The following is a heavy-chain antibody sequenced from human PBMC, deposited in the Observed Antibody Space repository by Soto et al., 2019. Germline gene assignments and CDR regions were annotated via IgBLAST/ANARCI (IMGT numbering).Heavy chain of an antibody. D-gene: IGHD3-22*01. V-gene: IGHV3-23*01. J-gene: IGHJ5*02. CDR1: GFTFSSYA. CDR3: AKVLYYYDSKGWFDP. CDR2: ISGSGGST. Sequence: EVPLLESGGGLVQPGGSLRLSCAASGFTFSSYAMSWVRQAPGKGLEWVSAISGSGGSTYYADSVKGRFTISRDNSKNTLYLQMNSLRAEDTAVYYCAKVLYYYDSKGWFDPWGQGTLVTVSS.